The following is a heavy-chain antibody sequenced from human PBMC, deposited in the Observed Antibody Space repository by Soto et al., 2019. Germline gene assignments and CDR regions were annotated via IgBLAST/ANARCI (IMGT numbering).Heavy chain of an antibody. Sequence: QVQLVQSGAEVIQPGASVKVSCKASGYTFTGHYLHWVRQAPGQGLESLGRISPKSGGTKHAQKFPAGVTMTRDTSMTTAYMQLSRLKSDDTAVYYCARGVPKWDLQGDYYYGMEVWGQGTAVTVS. D-gene: IGHD1-26*01. CDR2: ISPKSGGT. CDR3: ARGVPKWDLQGDYYYGMEV. CDR1: GYTFTGHY. J-gene: IGHJ6*02. V-gene: IGHV1-2*06.